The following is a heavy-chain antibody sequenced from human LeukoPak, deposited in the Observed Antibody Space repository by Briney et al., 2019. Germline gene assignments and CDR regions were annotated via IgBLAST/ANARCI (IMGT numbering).Heavy chain of an antibody. CDR2: IYYSGST. Sequence: SETLSLTCTVSGGSISSYYWSWIRQPPGKGLEWIGYIYYSGSTNYNPSLKSRVTISVDTSKNQFSLKLSSVTVADTAVYYCASLGGNRGGDYWGQGTLVTVSS. J-gene: IGHJ4*02. V-gene: IGHV4-59*01. CDR1: GGSISSYY. D-gene: IGHD4-23*01. CDR3: ASLGGNRGGDY.